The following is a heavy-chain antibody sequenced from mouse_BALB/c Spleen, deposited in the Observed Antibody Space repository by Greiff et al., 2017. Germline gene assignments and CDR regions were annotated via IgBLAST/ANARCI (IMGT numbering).Heavy chain of an antibody. CDR2: ISDGGSYT. J-gene: IGHJ4*01. V-gene: IGHV5-4*02. Sequence: EVQGVESGGGLVKPGGSLKLSCAASGFTFSDYYMYWVRQTPEKRLEWVATISDGGSYTYYPDSVKGRFTISRDNAKNNLYLQMSSLKSEDTAMYYCARGGNYVGAMDYWGQGTSVTVSS. CDR1: GFTFSDYY. CDR3: ARGGNYVGAMDY. D-gene: IGHD2-1*01.